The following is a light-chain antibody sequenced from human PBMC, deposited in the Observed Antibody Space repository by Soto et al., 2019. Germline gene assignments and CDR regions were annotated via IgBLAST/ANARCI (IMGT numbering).Light chain of an antibody. Sequence: QSALTQPASVSGSPGQSIAISCTGVRTDVADGYDYVSWYQQHPGQAPQLIIYDVSNRPSGVSDRFSGSKSGNTASLTISGLQAEDEAEYYCTSYTSSTHFYVFGTGTKLTVL. CDR2: DVS. CDR1: RTDVADGYDY. J-gene: IGLJ1*01. CDR3: TSYTSSTHFYV. V-gene: IGLV2-14*03.